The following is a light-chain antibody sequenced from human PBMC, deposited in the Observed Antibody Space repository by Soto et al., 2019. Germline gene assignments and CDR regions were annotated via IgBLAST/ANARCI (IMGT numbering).Light chain of an antibody. J-gene: IGLJ2*01. CDR3: SSYRTTTVL. Sequence: QSALTQPASVSGSPGQSITISCTGTSSDVGTFNYVSWYQQFPGKAPKLIIYEVSNRPSGVSNRFSGSKSGNTASLTISGLQAEDEADYYCSSYRTTTVLFGGGTKLTVL. CDR1: SSDVGTFNY. V-gene: IGLV2-14*01. CDR2: EVS.